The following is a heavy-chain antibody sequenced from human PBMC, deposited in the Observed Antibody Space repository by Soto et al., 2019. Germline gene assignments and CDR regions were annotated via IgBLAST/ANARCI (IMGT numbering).Heavy chain of an antibody. CDR2: IIPMFETT. CDR3: VTGQGSVGRHYAFDY. V-gene: IGHV1-69*01. D-gene: IGHD1-26*01. Sequence: QEQLVQSGAEVKEPGSSVKVSCKTSGGPLSRFTISWVRQAPGQGLEWMGGIIPMFETTDYAQKFQDRVMITADESTSTAYVELRSLKSEDTAVYYCVTGQGSVGRHYAFDYWGQGALVTVSS. CDR1: GGPLSRFT. J-gene: IGHJ4*02.